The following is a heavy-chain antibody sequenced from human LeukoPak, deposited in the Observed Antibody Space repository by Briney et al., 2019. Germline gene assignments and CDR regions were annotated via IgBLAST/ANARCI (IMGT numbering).Heavy chain of an antibody. CDR1: KFTFSSFS. D-gene: IGHD5-18*01. J-gene: IGHJ5*02. V-gene: IGHV3-23*01. Sequence: GGSLRLSCAASKFTFSSFSMSWVRQAPGKGLEWVSAISGSGGSTYYADSVKGRFTISRDNAKNSLYLQMNSLRAEDTAVYYCARVNGDTAMVDWFDPWGQGTLVTVSS. CDR3: ARVNGDTAMVDWFDP. CDR2: ISGSGGST.